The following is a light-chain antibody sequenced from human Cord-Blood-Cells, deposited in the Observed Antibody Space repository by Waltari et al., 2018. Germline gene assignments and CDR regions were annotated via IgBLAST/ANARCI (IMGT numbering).Light chain of an antibody. CDR3: SSYTSSSTYV. Sequence: SALTQPASVSGSPGQSITISCTGTSSDVGGYNYVSWYQQHPGKAPKLMIYEVSNRPSWVSNRFSGSKSGNTASLTSSWLQAEDEADYYCSSYTSSSTYVFGTGTKVTVL. CDR2: EVS. CDR1: SSDVGGYNY. V-gene: IGLV2-14*01. J-gene: IGLJ1*01.